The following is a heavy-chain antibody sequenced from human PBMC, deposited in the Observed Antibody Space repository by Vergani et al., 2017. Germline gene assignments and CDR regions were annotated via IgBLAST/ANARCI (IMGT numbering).Heavy chain of an antibody. CDR2: ISGSGGST. CDR1: GFTFSSYA. Sequence: EVQLLESGGGLVQPGGSLRLSCAASGFTFSSYAMSWVRQAPGKGLEWVSAISGSGGSTYYADSVKGRFTISRDNSKNTLYLQMNSLRAEDTAVYYCAQGVDIVDTHALDYWGQGTLVTVSS. V-gene: IGHV3-23*01. D-gene: IGHD5-12*01. CDR3: AQGVDIVDTHALDY. J-gene: IGHJ4*02.